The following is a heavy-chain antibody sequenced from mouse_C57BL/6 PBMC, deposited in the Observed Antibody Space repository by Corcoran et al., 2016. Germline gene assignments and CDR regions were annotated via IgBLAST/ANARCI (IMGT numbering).Heavy chain of an antibody. CDR3: ARRYGSSYEGYFDY. CDR2: INTYSGVP. CDR1: GYTFTTYG. Sequence: QIQLVQSGPELKKPGETVKISCKASGYTFTTYGMSWVKQAPGKGLKWMGWINTYSGVPTYADDFKGRFAFSLETSASTAYLQINNLKNEDTATYFCARRYGSSYEGYFDYWGQGTTLTVSS. J-gene: IGHJ2*01. V-gene: IGHV9-3*01. D-gene: IGHD1-1*01.